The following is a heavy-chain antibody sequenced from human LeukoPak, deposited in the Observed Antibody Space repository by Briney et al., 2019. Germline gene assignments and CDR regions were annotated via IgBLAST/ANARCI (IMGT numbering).Heavy chain of an antibody. J-gene: IGHJ5*02. CDR2: ISSSSSYI. V-gene: IGHV3-21*01. CDR3: ARDREQWLAPTGWFDP. Sequence: GGSLRFSCAASGFTFSSYSMNWVRQAPGKGLEWVSSISSSSSYIYYADSVKGRFTISRDNAKNSLYLQMNSLRAEDTAVYYCARDREQWLAPTGWFDPWGQGTLVTVYS. D-gene: IGHD6-19*01. CDR1: GFTFSSYS.